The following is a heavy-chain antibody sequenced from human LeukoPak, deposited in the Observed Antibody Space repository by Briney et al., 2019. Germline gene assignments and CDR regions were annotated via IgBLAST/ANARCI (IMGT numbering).Heavy chain of an antibody. Sequence: PSETLSLTCTVSGGSISSSSYYWGWIRQPPGKGLEWTGSIYYSGSTYYNPSLKSRVTISVDTSKNQFSLKLSSVTAADTAVYYCATMPYYYDSSDDAFDIWGQGTMVTVSS. J-gene: IGHJ3*02. CDR1: GGSISSSSYY. V-gene: IGHV4-39*07. CDR2: IYYSGST. CDR3: ATMPYYYDSSDDAFDI. D-gene: IGHD3-22*01.